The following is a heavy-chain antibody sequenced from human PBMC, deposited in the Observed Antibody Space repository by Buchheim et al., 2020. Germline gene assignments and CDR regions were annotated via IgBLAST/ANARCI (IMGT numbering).Heavy chain of an antibody. J-gene: IGHJ6*02. CDR2: ISYDGSNK. D-gene: IGHD4-17*01. CDR3: AKDKSDYGDYEGYYYYYGMDV. CDR1: GFTFSSYG. V-gene: IGHV3-30*18. Sequence: QVQLVESGGGVVQPGRSLRLSCAASGFTFSSYGMHWVRQAPGKGLEWVAVISYDGSNKYYADSVKGRFTISRDNSKNTLYLQMNSLRAEDTAVYYCAKDKSDYGDYEGYYYYYGMDVWGQGTT.